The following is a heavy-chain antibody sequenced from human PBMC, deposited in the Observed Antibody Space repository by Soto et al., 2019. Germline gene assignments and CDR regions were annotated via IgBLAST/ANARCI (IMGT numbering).Heavy chain of an antibody. Sequence: QVHLQESGPGLVKPSGTLSLTCAVSGDSISSSNWWSWVRQPPGKGLEWIGEIFHSGGTNYNPSLKSRVTISVDQSKNQFSLNLSSVTAADTAVYYCARDARIAVAGYYYYYGMDVWGQGTTVTVSS. V-gene: IGHV4-4*02. CDR3: ARDARIAVAGYYYYYGMDV. J-gene: IGHJ6*02. D-gene: IGHD6-19*01. CDR1: GDSISSSNW. CDR2: IFHSGGT.